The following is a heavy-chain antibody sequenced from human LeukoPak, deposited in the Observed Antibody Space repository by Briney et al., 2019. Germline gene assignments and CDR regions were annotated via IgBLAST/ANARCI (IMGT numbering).Heavy chain of an antibody. CDR2: IIPILGIA. Sequence: SVKVSSKASGGTFKSYTISWVRQAPGQGGEWMGWIIPILGIAKYAQKFQGRVTITADISTSTAYMELSSLISEDTAVYYCAGTNCSGGSCSWFDPWGQGTLVTVSS. V-gene: IGHV1-69*02. D-gene: IGHD2-15*01. J-gene: IGHJ5*02. CDR1: GGTFKSYT. CDR3: AGTNCSGGSCSWFDP.